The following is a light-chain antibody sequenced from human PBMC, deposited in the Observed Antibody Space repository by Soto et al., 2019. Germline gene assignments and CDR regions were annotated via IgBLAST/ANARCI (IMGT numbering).Light chain of an antibody. CDR1: RSVGSN. CDR2: GTS. J-gene: IGKJ5*01. V-gene: IGKV3-15*01. CDR3: QQYNRWPPIT. Sequence: EIVMTQSPDTLSVSSGDRATLSCRASRSVGSNLAWYQQRPGQAPRLLIYGTSIRATGIPARFSGSGSGTEFSLTISNLLSEDFAVYYCQQYNRWPPITFGQGTRLEI.